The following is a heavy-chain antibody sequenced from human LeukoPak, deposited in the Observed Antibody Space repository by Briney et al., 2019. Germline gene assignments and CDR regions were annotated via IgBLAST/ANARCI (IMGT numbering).Heavy chain of an antibody. V-gene: IGHV3-30*04. CDR3: ARDRAVAGSYYYYGLDV. J-gene: IGHJ6*04. Sequence: QPGRSLRLSCAASGFTFSSYAMHWVRQAPGKGLEWEAVISYDGSNKYYADSVKGRFTISRDNSKNTLYLQMNSLRAEDTAVYYCARDRAVAGSYYYYGLDVWGKGTTVTVSS. D-gene: IGHD6-19*01. CDR2: ISYDGSNK. CDR1: GFTFSSYA.